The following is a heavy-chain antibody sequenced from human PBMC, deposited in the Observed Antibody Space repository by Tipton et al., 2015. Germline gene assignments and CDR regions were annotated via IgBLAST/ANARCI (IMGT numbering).Heavy chain of an antibody. CDR2: IYSSGST. CDR3: ASSNYYDTCWY. Sequence: TLSLTCSVSGGSINRSAYYWGWIRQPPGKGLEWIGTIYSSGSTFYNPSLKSRLTISLDTSKNQLNLNLSSVTAADRAVYYCASSNYYDTCWYWGQGTLVTVSS. J-gene: IGHJ4*02. V-gene: IGHV4-39*01. D-gene: IGHD3-22*01. CDR1: GGSINRSAYY.